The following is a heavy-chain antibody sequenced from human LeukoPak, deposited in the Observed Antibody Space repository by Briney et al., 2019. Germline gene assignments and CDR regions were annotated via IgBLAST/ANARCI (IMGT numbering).Heavy chain of an antibody. Sequence: AGGSLRLSCAASGFTFSSYAMSWVRQAPGKGLEWVSAISGSGGSTYYADSVKGRFTISRDNSKNTLYLQINSLRAEDTAVYYCAKRQIIVVSAFDYWGQGTLVTVSS. CDR2: ISGSGGST. D-gene: IGHD2-2*01. CDR3: AKRQIIVVSAFDY. V-gene: IGHV3-23*01. CDR1: GFTFSSYA. J-gene: IGHJ4*02.